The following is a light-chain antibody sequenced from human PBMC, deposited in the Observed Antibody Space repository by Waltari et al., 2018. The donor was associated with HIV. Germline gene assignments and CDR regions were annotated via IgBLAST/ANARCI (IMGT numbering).Light chain of an antibody. CDR3: QQTDSFPHT. CDR2: ATS. V-gene: IGKV1-39*01. CDR1: QSLNNH. J-gene: IGKJ5*01. Sequence: DIQMTQSPSSLSASLGDRVTITCRASQSLNNHLNWYQQTPGKAPELLIHATSTLHSGVPSRFSGSGSGTDFTLSINSLQLEDLATYYCQQTDSFPHTFGQGTRLEIK.